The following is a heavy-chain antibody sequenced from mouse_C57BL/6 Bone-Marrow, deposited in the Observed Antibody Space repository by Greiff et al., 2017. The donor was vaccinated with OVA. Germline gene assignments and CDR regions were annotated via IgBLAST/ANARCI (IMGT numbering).Heavy chain of an antibody. J-gene: IGHJ2*01. CDR1: GYSFTDYY. Sequence: VQLQQPGPELVKPGASVKISCTASGYSFTDYYMNWVKQSNGKSLEWIGVINPNYGTTSYNQKFKGKATLTVDPSSSTSYLQLNSLTSEDSAVYYCAREIAQATGDYWGQGTTLTVSS. CDR2: INPNYGTT. D-gene: IGHD3-2*02. CDR3: AREIAQATGDY. V-gene: IGHV1-39*01.